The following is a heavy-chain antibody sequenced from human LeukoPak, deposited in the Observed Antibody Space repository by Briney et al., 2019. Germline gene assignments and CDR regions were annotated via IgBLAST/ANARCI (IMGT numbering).Heavy chain of an antibody. J-gene: IGHJ3*02. CDR3: ARRYVLVRATPSESSFDI. V-gene: IGHV5-51*01. D-gene: IGHD3-16*01. CDR2: IYTDESDT. Sequence: GEPLQTPCKASGSRFTIYCIGWLRQLHGKGREWMGIIYTDESDTRYSPSFQGHVTISADKSISTAYLQWSSLKASDTAVYDGARRYVLVRATPSESSFDIWGQGTTVTVSS. CDR1: GSRFTIYC.